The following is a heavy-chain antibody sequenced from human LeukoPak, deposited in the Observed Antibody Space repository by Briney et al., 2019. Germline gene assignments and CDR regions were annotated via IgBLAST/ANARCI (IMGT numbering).Heavy chain of an antibody. CDR1: GFTVSSNY. CDR2: IYSGGST. V-gene: IGHV3-66*01. Sequence: GGSLRLSCAASGFTVSSNYTSWVRQAPGKGLEWVSVIYSGGSTYYADSVKGRFTISRDNSKNTLYLQMNSLRAEDTAVYYCARAGYSSGWPSRDAFDIWGQGTMVTVSS. D-gene: IGHD6-19*01. J-gene: IGHJ3*02. CDR3: ARAGYSSGWPSRDAFDI.